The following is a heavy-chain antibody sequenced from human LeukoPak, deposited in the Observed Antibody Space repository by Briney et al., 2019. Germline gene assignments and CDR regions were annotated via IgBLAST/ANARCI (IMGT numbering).Heavy chain of an antibody. V-gene: IGHV3-23*01. CDR2: ISGGGTAT. Sequence: SGGSLRLSCAASGVSFSSFAMSWVRQAPGKGLEWVSSISGGGTATYYADSVKGRFTISRDNSKNMPYLQMSSLRAEDTAAQQVNSLRAGDTAVYYCAKGSNNWNYAFFDSWGLGTLVTVSS. CDR1: GVSFSSFA. D-gene: IGHD1-7*01. J-gene: IGHJ4*02. CDR3: NSLRAGDTAVYYCAKGSNNWNYAFFDS.